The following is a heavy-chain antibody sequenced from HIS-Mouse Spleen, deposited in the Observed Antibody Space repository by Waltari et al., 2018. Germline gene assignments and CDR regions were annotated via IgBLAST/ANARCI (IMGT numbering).Heavy chain of an antibody. CDR2: IWYDGSNK. CDR3: AKGGLMVYAIGDY. V-gene: IGHV3-33*06. Sequence: QVQLVEFGGGVVQPGRSLRPSCAASGFTFSSYGMHWVRQAPGKGLEWVAVIWYDGSNKYYADSVKGRFTISRDNSKNTLYLQMNSLRAEDTAVYYCAKGGLMVYAIGDYWGQGTLVTVSS. D-gene: IGHD2-8*01. J-gene: IGHJ4*02. CDR1: GFTFSSYG.